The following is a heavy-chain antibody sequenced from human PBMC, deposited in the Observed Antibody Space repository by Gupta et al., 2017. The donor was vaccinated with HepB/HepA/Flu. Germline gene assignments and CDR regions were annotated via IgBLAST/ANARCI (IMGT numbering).Heavy chain of an antibody. Sequence: QVQLQESGPGLVKPSETLSLTCTVSGGSISSYYWSWIRQPPGKGLEWIGYIYYSGSTNYNPSLKSRVTISVDTSKNQFSLKLSSVTAADTAVYYCARHFYSGSYFDYWGQGTLVTVSS. CDR1: GGSISSYY. J-gene: IGHJ4*02. V-gene: IGHV4-59*01. CDR3: ARHFYSGSYFDY. CDR2: IYYSGST. D-gene: IGHD3-10*01.